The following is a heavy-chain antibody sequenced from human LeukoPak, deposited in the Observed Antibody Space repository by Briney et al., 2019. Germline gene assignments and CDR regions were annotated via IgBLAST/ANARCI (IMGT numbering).Heavy chain of an antibody. Sequence: ASVKVSCKVSGYTLTELSMFWVRQAPGKGLEWMGSFDPEDGKTVYAQKFQGRVTMTEDTSTDTAYIELSSLRSEDTAVYYCATGYLVTAGLMDVGGQGTTVTVSS. CDR3: ATGYLVTAGLMDV. CDR1: GYTLTELS. D-gene: IGHD6-13*01. V-gene: IGHV1-24*01. CDR2: FDPEDGKT. J-gene: IGHJ6*01.